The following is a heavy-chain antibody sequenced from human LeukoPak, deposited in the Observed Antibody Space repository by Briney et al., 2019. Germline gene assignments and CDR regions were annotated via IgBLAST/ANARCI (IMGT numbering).Heavy chain of an antibody. D-gene: IGHD2-15*01. CDR2: IYHSGST. Sequence: LETLSLTRAVPGYSLSSGYNWGWIRGPPGEGVGGIGSIYHSGSTYYNPSLKSRVTISVDTSKNQFSLKLSSVTAADTAVYYCARIGCSGGSCYFDGWGQGTLVTVSS. CDR1: GYSLSSGYN. CDR3: ARIGCSGGSCYFDG. J-gene: IGHJ4*02. V-gene: IGHV4-38-2*01.